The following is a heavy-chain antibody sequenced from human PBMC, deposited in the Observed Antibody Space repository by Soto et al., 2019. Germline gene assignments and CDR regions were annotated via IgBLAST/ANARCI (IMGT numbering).Heavy chain of an antibody. Sequence: QVQLVESGGGVVQPGRSLRLSCAASGFTFSSYAMHWVRQAPGKGLEWVAVISYDGSNKYYADSVKGRFTISRDNSKNTLYLQMNSLRAEDTAVYYCARDRLYSSSWYDYWGQGTLVTVSS. V-gene: IGHV3-30-3*01. CDR3: ARDRLYSSSWYDY. CDR2: ISYDGSNK. D-gene: IGHD6-13*01. J-gene: IGHJ4*02. CDR1: GFTFSSYA.